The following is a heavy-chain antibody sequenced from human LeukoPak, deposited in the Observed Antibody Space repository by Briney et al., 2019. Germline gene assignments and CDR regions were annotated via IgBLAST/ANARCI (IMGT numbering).Heavy chain of an antibody. D-gene: IGHD2-2*01. V-gene: IGHV3-23*01. CDR3: AKDRHAPGRYCSSAICFPFDI. J-gene: IGHJ5*02. CDR1: GFTFSSYD. Sequence: SGGSLRLSCAASGFTFSSYDMSWIRQAPGKGLEWVSVISGSGSSTYYADSVKGRFTISRDNSKSTMYLQMNSLRAEDTAVYYCAKDRHAPGRYCSSAICFPFDIWGQGTLVTVPS. CDR2: ISGSGSST.